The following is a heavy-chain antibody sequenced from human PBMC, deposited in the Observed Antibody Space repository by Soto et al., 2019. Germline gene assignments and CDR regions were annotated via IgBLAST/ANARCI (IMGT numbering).Heavy chain of an antibody. Sequence: EVQLVESGGGLKQPGGSLRLSCAASGFTFRSYSMNWVGKAPGKGREWVSYISSSNRTINYADSVKGRFIISRDNAKNSLYLQMHSLRDEDTAVYYCAREGWPLLQTGMDVWGQGTTVTVSS. CDR2: ISSSNRTI. V-gene: IGHV3-48*02. D-gene: IGHD2-15*01. CDR1: GFTFRSYS. J-gene: IGHJ6*02. CDR3: AREGWPLLQTGMDV.